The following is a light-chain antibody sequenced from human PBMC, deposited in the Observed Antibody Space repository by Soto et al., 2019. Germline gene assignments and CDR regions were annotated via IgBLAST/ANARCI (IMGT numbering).Light chain of an antibody. CDR1: QRVSGYY. CDR3: QQYGSLPRT. CDR2: GAS. V-gene: IGKV3-20*01. J-gene: IGKJ1*01. Sequence: EIVLTQSPGTLSLSPGERATLSCRASQRVSGYYLAWYQQKPGQAPRLLIYGASIRATGIPDRFSGSGSGTDFTLPISRLEPEDSAVYYCQQYGSLPRTFGQGTKVEIK.